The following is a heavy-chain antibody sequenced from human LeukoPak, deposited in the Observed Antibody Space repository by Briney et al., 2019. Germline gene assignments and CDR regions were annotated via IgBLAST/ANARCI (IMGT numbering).Heavy chain of an antibody. Sequence: PSETLSLTCAVYGGSFSGYYWSWIRQPPGKGLEWIGEINHSGSTNYNPSLKSRVTISVDTSKNQFSLKLSSVTAADTAVYYCARAFPRITMVRGVITPPDYWGQGTLVTVSS. CDR3: ARAFPRITMVRGVITPPDY. CDR2: INHSGST. D-gene: IGHD3-10*01. J-gene: IGHJ4*02. CDR1: GGSFSGYY. V-gene: IGHV4-34*01.